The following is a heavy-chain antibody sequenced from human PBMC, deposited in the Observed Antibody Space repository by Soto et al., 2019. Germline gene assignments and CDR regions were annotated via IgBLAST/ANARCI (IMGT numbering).Heavy chain of an antibody. Sequence: GASVKVSCKASGGTFSSYAISWVRQAPGQGLEWMGGIIPIFGTANYAQKFQGRVTITADESTSTAYMELSSLRSEDTAVYYCARDRVRSGGREGEVNYFDYWGQGTLVTVSS. J-gene: IGHJ4*02. CDR3: ARDRVRSGGREGEVNYFDY. V-gene: IGHV1-69*13. CDR1: GGTFSSYA. D-gene: IGHD3-16*01. CDR2: IIPIFGTA.